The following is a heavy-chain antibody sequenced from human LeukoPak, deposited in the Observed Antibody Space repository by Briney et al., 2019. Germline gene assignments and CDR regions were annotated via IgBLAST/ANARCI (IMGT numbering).Heavy chain of an antibody. CDR3: ARYARGVVVPAASIYYGMDV. V-gene: IGHV4-61*01. CDR1: GGSVSSGSYY. J-gene: IGHJ6*04. CDR2: IYYSGST. Sequence: SETLSLTCTVSGGSVSSGSYYWGWIRQPPGKGLEWIGYIYYSGSTNYNPSLKSRVTISVDTSKNQFSLKLSSVTAADTAVYYCARYARGVVVPAASIYYGMDVWGKGTTVTVSS. D-gene: IGHD2-2*01.